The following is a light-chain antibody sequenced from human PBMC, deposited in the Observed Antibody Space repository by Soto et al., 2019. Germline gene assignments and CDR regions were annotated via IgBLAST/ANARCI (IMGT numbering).Light chain of an antibody. Sequence: ETLLTQSPATLSLSPGERATLSCRASQIVSSSYLAWYQQKPGQAPRLLIYDASTRATGIPERFSGSGSGADFPLTISILKPEDFAVYFCQHYVKSPPSWTFGQGTKVEIQ. CDR2: DAS. CDR3: QHYVKSPPSWT. CDR1: QIVSSSY. V-gene: IGKV3-20*01. J-gene: IGKJ1*01.